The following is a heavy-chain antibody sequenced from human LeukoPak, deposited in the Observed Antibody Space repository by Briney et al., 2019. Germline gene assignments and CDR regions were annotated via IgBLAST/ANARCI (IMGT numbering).Heavy chain of an antibody. CDR2: IYYSGST. J-gene: IGHJ1*01. CDR3: ARDLTFFQH. CDR1: GGSISTGDYY. V-gene: IGHV4-30-4*08. D-gene: IGHD3-9*01. Sequence: SQTLSLTCTVSGGSISTGDYYWSWIRQPPGKGLEWIGYIYYSGSTYYNPSLKSRVTISLDASKNQFSLKLISVTAADTAVYYCARDLTFFQHWGQGTLVTVSS.